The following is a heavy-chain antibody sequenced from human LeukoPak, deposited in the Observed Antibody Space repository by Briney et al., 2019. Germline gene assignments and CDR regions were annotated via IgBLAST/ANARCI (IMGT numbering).Heavy chain of an antibody. V-gene: IGHV3-21*01. CDR3: ARRGGGVAGTFDY. CDR2: ISSSSSYI. D-gene: IGHD6-19*01. J-gene: IGHJ4*02. Sequence: GSLRLSCAASGFTFSSYSMNWVRQAPGKGLEWVSSISSSSSYIYYADSVKGRFTISRDNAKNSLYLQMNSLRAEDTAVYYCARRGGGVAGTFDYWGQGTLVTVSS. CDR1: GFTFSSYS.